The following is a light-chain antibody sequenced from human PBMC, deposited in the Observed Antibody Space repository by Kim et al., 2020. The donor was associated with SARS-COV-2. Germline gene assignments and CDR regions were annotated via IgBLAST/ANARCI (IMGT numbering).Light chain of an antibody. CDR1: TANIGGGYD. CDR3: QSFDSSLSGPV. J-gene: IGLJ3*02. CDR2: GNS. V-gene: IGLV1-40*01. Sequence: GVTISCTGSTANIGGGYDAHWYQQLPGTAPKLLIFGNSKRPSGVPDRISGSKSGTSASLAITGLQAEDEADYYCQSFDSSLSGPVFGGGTQLTVL.